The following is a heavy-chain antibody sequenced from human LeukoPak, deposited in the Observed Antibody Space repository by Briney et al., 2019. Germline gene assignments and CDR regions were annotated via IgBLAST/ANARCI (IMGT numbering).Heavy chain of an antibody. J-gene: IGHJ6*02. D-gene: IGHD2-2*01. Sequence: ASVKVSCKASGGTFSSYAISWVRQAPGQGLEWMGRIIPILGIANYAQKFQSRVTITADKSTSTAYMELSSLRSEDTAVYYCASPPAAKRYYYYGMDVWGQGTTVTVSS. V-gene: IGHV1-69*04. CDR1: GGTFSSYA. CDR3: ASPPAAKRYYYYGMDV. CDR2: IIPILGIA.